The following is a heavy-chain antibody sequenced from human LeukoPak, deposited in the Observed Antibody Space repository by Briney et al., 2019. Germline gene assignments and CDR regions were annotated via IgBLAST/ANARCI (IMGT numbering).Heavy chain of an antibody. Sequence: GGSLRLSCAASGFTFSNAWMSWVRQAPGKGLDWVGRIRSKTDGGTTDHAASVKGRFTISRDDSNNMLYLQMNSLNTEDTAVYYCSTWTDLYDYWGQGTLVTVSS. CDR1: GFTFSNAW. CDR3: STWTDLYDY. J-gene: IGHJ4*02. V-gene: IGHV3-15*01. D-gene: IGHD3/OR15-3a*01. CDR2: IRSKTDGGTT.